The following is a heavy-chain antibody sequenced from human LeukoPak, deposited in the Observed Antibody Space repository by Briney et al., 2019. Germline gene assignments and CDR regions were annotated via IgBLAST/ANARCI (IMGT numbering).Heavy chain of an antibody. Sequence: GGSLRLSCAASGFTFSSYAMHWVRQAPGKGLEWVAVISYDGSNKYYADSVKGRFTISRDNSKNTLYLQMNSLRAEDTAVYYCARVTRYSSGWYYFDYWGQGTLVTDSS. CDR2: ISYDGSNK. CDR3: ARVTRYSSGWYYFDY. D-gene: IGHD6-19*01. J-gene: IGHJ4*02. CDR1: GFTFSSYA. V-gene: IGHV3-30-3*01.